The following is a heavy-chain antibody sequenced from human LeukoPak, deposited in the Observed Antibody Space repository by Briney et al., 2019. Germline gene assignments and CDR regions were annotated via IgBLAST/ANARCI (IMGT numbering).Heavy chain of an antibody. CDR1: GYTFTSYA. CDR3: ARGGKAVAGRYNWFDP. Sequence: GASVKVSCKASGYTFTSYAMNWVRQAPGQGLEWMGWINTNTGNPTYAQGFTGRFVFSLDTSVSTAYLQISSLKAEDTAVYYCARGGKAVAGRYNWFDPWGQGTLVTVSS. J-gene: IGHJ5*02. V-gene: IGHV7-4-1*02. D-gene: IGHD6-19*01. CDR2: INTNTGNP.